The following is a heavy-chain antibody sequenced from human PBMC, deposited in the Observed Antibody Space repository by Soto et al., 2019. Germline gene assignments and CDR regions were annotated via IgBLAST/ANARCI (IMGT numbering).Heavy chain of an antibody. CDR3: GKSARTVTSNLIGDAFDV. CDR2: ISDGGGYI. CDR1: GFSFSRYA. Sequence: EVQLVESGGGLVVPGGSLRLSCGGSGFSFSRYAMGWVRQAPGKGLEWVSSISDGGGYIHYADSVKGRFTIARDNAKNSVFLQLNSLRAEDSAVYYCGKSARTVTSNLIGDAFDVWGQGTVVIVSS. J-gene: IGHJ3*01. D-gene: IGHD4-17*01. V-gene: IGHV3-21*04.